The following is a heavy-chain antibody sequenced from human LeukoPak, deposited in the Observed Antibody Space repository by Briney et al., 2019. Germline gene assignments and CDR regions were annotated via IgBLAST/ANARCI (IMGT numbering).Heavy chain of an antibody. V-gene: IGHV3-9*01. Sequence: PGRSLRLSCAASGFTFDDYAMHWVRQAPGKGLEWVSGISWNSGSIGYADSVKGRFTISRDNAKNSLYLQMNSQRAEDTALYYCAKDMAPLGYDILTGYDYWGQGTLVTVSS. CDR1: GFTFDDYA. D-gene: IGHD3-9*01. CDR2: ISWNSGSI. CDR3: AKDMAPLGYDILTGYDY. J-gene: IGHJ4*02.